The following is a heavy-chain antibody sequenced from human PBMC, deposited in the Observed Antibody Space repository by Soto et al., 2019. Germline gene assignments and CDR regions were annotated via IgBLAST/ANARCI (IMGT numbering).Heavy chain of an antibody. CDR3: ARGYYGSGSLWFDP. J-gene: IGHJ5*02. V-gene: IGHV1-8*01. D-gene: IGHD3-10*01. CDR2: MHPNSGNT. Sequence: QVQLVQSGAEVKKPGASVKVSCKASGYTFTSYDINWVRQATGQGLEWMGWMHPNSGNTGYAQKFQGRVNMNRHTSISTAYMELSSLRTEDTAVYYCARGYYGSGSLWFDPWGQGTLVTVSS. CDR1: GYTFTSYD.